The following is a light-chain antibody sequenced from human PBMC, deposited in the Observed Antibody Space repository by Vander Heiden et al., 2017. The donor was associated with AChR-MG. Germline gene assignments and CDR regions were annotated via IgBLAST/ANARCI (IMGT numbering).Light chain of an antibody. CDR2: TAS. CDR3: QKCNSAPLT. V-gene: IGKV1-27*01. Sequence: DIQMTQSPSSLSASVGDRVTITCRASQDISNYLAWYQQKPGKVPKLLIHTASTLQSGVPSRFRGNGSGTDFALTISSLLPEDVATYYCQKCNSAPLTFGGGTKVEIK. CDR1: QDISNY. J-gene: IGKJ4*01.